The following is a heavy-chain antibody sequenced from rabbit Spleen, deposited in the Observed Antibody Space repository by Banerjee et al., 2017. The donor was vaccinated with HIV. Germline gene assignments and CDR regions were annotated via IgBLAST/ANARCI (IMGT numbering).Heavy chain of an antibody. D-gene: IGHD1-1*01. CDR1: GFSFSNKAV. J-gene: IGHJ4*01. CDR2: INAATGKP. V-gene: IGHV1S40*01. CDR3: ARDLTSVIGWNFNL. Sequence: QSLEESGGDLVKPGASLKLSCTASGFSFSNKAVVCWVRQAPGKGLEWIACINAATGKPVYATWAKGRFTISRTSSTTVTLRMTSLTAADTATYFCARDLTSVIGWNFNLWGPGTLVTVS.